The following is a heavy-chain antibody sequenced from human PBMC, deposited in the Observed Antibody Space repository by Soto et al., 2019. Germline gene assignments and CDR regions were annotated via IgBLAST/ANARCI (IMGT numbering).Heavy chain of an antibody. J-gene: IGHJ5*02. V-gene: IGHV6-1*01. D-gene: IGHD1-1*01. CDR3: VRVDWNDAGS. CDR1: GDSVSSKSAA. Sequence: PSQTLSLTCAISGDSVSSKSAAWDWVRQSPSRGFEWLGWTRYTSQWYSEYAGSVRSRITINPDTAKNHFSLQLTSVTTEDAAVYYCVRVDWNDAGSWGQGTLVTVSS. CDR2: TRYTSQWYS.